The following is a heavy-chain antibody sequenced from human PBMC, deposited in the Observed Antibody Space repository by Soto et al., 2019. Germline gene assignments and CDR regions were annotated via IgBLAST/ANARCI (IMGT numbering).Heavy chain of an antibody. CDR2: IYTSGST. CDR3: ARSSHKESWFDP. CDR1: GGSVSNFY. V-gene: IGHV4-4*07. J-gene: IGHJ5*02. Sequence: SETLSLTCTVSGGSVSNFYWNWIRQPAGKRLEWTGRIYTSGSTNYNPSLRSRVTMSIDTSRNQFSLKLDSVTAADTAVYYCARSSHKESWFDPWGQGTLVTVSS. D-gene: IGHD6-13*01.